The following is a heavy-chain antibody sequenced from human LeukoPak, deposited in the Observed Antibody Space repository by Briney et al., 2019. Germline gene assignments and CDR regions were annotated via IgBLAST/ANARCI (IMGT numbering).Heavy chain of an antibody. CDR2: TNPGDSDT. D-gene: IGHD2-2*01. CDR1: GYSFTTYW. CDR3: ARRYCSSTSCYGSNNWFDP. Sequence: GESLKISCKGSGYSFTTYWIGWVRQMPGKGLEWMGITNPGDSDTRYSPSFQGQVTISADKSINTAYLQWSSLKASDTAMYYCARRYCSSTSCYGSNNWFDPWGQGTLVTVSS. V-gene: IGHV5-51*01. J-gene: IGHJ5*02.